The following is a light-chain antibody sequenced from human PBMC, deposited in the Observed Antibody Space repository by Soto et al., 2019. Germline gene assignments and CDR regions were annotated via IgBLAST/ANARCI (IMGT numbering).Light chain of an antibody. CDR1: QSVKSN. J-gene: IGKJ4*01. CDR2: GAS. Sequence: EKVMTQSPAALSVSPGERATLSCRASQSVKSNLAWYQQKPGQAPRLLLYGASTRATGIPARFSGSASGTDFTLTISSLQSEDSAVYYCQQYNDWPLTFGGGTKVEVK. V-gene: IGKV3-15*01. CDR3: QQYNDWPLT.